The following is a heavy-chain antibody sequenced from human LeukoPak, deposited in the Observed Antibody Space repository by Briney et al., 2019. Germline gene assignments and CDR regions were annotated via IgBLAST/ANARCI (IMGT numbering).Heavy chain of an antibody. D-gene: IGHD3-22*01. CDR1: GYSFTSYW. Sequence: GESLKISCKGSGYSFTSYWVGWVRQMPGKGLEWMGIIYPGDSDTRYSPSFQGQVTISADKSISTAYLQWSSLKASDTAMYYCARQDYYDSSGSTHFDYWGQGTLVTVSS. CDR3: ARQDYYDSSGSTHFDY. J-gene: IGHJ4*02. V-gene: IGHV5-51*01. CDR2: IYPGDSDT.